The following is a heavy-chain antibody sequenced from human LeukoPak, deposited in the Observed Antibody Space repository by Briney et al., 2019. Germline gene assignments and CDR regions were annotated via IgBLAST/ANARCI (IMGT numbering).Heavy chain of an antibody. CDR2: ISGDNGNT. CDR3: AKNRGTTWWDLVDF. D-gene: IGHD1-1*01. J-gene: IGHJ4*02. V-gene: IGHV1-18*01. Sequence: ASVKVSCKASGHTFTNFGITWVRQAPGQGLEWIGWISGDNGNTDYAQRLQGRVTMTIETATTTGYMELRSLRSDDTAVYYCAKNRGTTWWDLVDFWGQGTLVTVSS. CDR1: GHTFTNFG.